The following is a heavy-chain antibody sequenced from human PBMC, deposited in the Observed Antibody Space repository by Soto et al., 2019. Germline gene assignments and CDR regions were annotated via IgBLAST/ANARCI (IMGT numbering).Heavy chain of an antibody. CDR1: GFTLSRYS. J-gene: IGHJ4*02. V-gene: IGHV3-48*01. D-gene: IGHD2-8*01. CDR2: ISRSSSTI. CDR3: ARDLAGCIPDS. Sequence: EVQLVESGGGLVQPGGSLRLSCVASGFTLSRYSMNWVRQAPGKGLAWVSYISRSSSTIYYADSVKGRFTISRDNAEDSLYPQMNSLRAEDTAVYYCARDLAGCIPDSWGQGTRVTVSS.